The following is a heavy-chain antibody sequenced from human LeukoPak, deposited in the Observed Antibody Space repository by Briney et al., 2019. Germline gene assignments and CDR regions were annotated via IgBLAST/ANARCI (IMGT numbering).Heavy chain of an antibody. CDR1: GFTFSSYA. V-gene: IGHV3-30-3*01. D-gene: IGHD2-15*01. J-gene: IGHJ4*02. CDR3: ARPKVVVAAIPVMD. Sequence: GRSLRLSCAASGFTFSSYAMHWVRQAPGKGLEWVAVISYDGSNKYYADSVKGRFTVSRDNSKNTLYLQMNSLRAEDTAVYYCARPKVVVAAIPVMDWGQGTLVTVSS. CDR2: ISYDGSNK.